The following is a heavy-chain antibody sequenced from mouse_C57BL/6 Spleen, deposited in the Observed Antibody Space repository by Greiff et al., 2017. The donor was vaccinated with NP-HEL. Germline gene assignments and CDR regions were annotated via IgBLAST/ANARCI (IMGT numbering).Heavy chain of an antibody. V-gene: IGHV1-54*01. CDR2: INPGSGGT. CDR1: GYAFTNYL. J-gene: IGHJ1*03. Sequence: VQLQQSGAELVRPGTSVKVSCKASGYAFTNYLIEWVKQRPGQGLEWIGVINPGSGGTNYNEKFKGKATLTADKSSSTAYMQLSSLTSEDSAVYFCARPGSSYPYWYFEVWGTGTTVTVSS. D-gene: IGHD1-1*01. CDR3: ARPGSSYPYWYFEV.